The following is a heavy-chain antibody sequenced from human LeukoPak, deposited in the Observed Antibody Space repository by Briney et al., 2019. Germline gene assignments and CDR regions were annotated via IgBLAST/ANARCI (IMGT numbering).Heavy chain of an antibody. CDR2: IFYSGST. V-gene: IGHV4-59*08. Sequence: SETLSLTCTVSGGSISNYYWNWIRQPPGKGLEWIGYIFYSGSTNYNPTLTGRVTISLDTSKNQFSLKLSSVTAADTAVYYCARGSYSSSSYYLDYWGQGTLVTVSS. J-gene: IGHJ4*02. CDR1: GGSISNYY. CDR3: ARGSYSSSSYYLDY. D-gene: IGHD6-13*01.